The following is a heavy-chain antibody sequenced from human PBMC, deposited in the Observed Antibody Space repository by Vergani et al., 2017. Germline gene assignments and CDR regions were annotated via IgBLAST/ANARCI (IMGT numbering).Heavy chain of an antibody. CDR2: IYYSGST. Sequence: QLQLQESGPGLVKPSETLSLTCTVSGGSISSSSYYWGWIRQPPGKGLEWIGSIYYSGSTYYNPSLKSRVTISVDTSKNQFSLKLSSVTAADTAVYYCASMGVAGTILPTSVHYYYYGMDVWCQGTTVTVSS. V-gene: IGHV4-39*01. CDR1: GGSISSSSYY. D-gene: IGHD1-7*01. J-gene: IGHJ6*02. CDR3: ASMGVAGTILPTSVHYYYYGMDV.